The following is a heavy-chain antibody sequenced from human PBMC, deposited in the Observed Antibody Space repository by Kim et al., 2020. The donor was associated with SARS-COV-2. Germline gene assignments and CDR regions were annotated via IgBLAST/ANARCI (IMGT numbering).Heavy chain of an antibody. CDR1: GFTFSSYW. V-gene: IGHV3-74*01. CDR3: ARRNY. CDR2: INSDGSST. Sequence: GGSLRLSCAASGFTFSSYWMNWVRQAPGKGLVWVSRINSDGSSTSYADSVKGRVTISRANANNTLYLQMNSLRAEDTDIYYCARRNYWGQGTLGTVSS. J-gene: IGHJ4*02.